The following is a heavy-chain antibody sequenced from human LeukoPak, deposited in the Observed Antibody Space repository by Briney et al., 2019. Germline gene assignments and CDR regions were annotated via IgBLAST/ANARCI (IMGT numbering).Heavy chain of an antibody. J-gene: IGHJ4*02. V-gene: IGHV3-23*01. CDR2: ISGSGGST. D-gene: IGHD3-3*01. Sequence: GGSLRPSCAASGFTFSSYAMSWVRQAPGKGLEWVSAISGSGGSTYYADSVKGRFTISRDNSKNTLYLQMNSLRAEDTAVYYCAARITIFGVVIKGLGYWGQGTLVTVSS. CDR3: AARITIFGVVIKGLGY. CDR1: GFTFSSYA.